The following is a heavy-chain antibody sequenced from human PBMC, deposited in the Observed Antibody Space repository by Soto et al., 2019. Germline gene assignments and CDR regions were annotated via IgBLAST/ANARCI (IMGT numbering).Heavy chain of an antibody. CDR3: ARNMGRYCSSTSCYDYYYYYMDV. J-gene: IGHJ6*03. V-gene: IGHV4-59*01. CDR2: IYYSGST. Sequence: SETLSLTCTVSGDSISSYYWSWIRQPPGKGLEWIGYIYYSGSTNYNPSLKSRVTISVDTSKNQFSLKLSSVTAADTAVYYCARNMGRYCSSTSCYDYYYYYMDVWGKGTTVTVSS. D-gene: IGHD2-2*01. CDR1: GDSISSYY.